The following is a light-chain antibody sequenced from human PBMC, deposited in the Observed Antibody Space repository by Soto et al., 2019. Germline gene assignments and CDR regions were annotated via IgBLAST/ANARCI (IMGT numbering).Light chain of an antibody. CDR2: DVT. V-gene: IGLV2-14*01. Sequence: QSALTQPASVSGSPGQSITISCTGTSSDVGGYNFVSWYQQHPDKAPKLMIYDVTSRPSGVSNRFSGSKSCNTASLTISGLQADDEADYYCSSYTSISTYVFGTGTKLTVL. CDR1: SSDVGGYNF. CDR3: SSYTSISTYV. J-gene: IGLJ1*01.